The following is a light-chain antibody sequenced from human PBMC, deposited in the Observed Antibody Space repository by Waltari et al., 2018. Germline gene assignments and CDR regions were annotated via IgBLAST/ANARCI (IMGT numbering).Light chain of an antibody. CDR2: GAS. J-gene: IGKJ4*01. CDR3: QVYGSSPLT. V-gene: IGKV3-20*01. Sequence: ILLTQFPGTLSLSPGETATFSCRASQSVFSSYIGWYQQKPGQAPRLLIYGASTRATAIPDRFSGSGSGTDFTLTISRLEPEDFAVYYCQVYGSSPLTFGGGTKVEI. CDR1: QSVFSSY.